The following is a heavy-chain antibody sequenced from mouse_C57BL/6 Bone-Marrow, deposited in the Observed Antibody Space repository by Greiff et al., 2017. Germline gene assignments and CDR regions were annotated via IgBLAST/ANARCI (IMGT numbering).Heavy chain of an antibody. Sequence: EVQRVESGGGLVQPKGSLKLSCAASGFSFNTYAMNWVRQAPGKGLEWVARIRSKSNNYATYYADSVKDRFTISRDDSESMLYLQMNNLKTEDTAMYYCVSREGSYYYGSSYYAMDYWGQGTSVTVSS. CDR1: GFSFNTYA. CDR2: IRSKSNNYAT. V-gene: IGHV10-1*01. J-gene: IGHJ4*01. D-gene: IGHD1-1*01. CDR3: VSREGSYYYGSSYYAMDY.